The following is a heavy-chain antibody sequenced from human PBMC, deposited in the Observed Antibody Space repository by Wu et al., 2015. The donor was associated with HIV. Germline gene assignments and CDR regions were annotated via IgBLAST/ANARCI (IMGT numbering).Heavy chain of an antibody. CDR1: GYTLKKLS. D-gene: IGHD1-26*01. V-gene: IGHV1-24*01. Sequence: QVQLLQSGTEVKKPGASVKVSCKVSGYTLKKLSIQWVRQSRGKGLEWVGGFDPEDGKTIFAPRFQGRVTLTEDPSTDTAYMRLSSLRYEDTGIYYCASRPRDSGQVGLNTWGQGTVVIVSS. J-gene: IGHJ1*01. CDR2: FDPEDGKT. CDR3: ASRPRDSGQVGLNT.